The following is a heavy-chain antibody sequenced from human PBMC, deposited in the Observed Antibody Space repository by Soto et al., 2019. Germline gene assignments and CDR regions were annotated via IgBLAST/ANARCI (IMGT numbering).Heavy chain of an antibody. J-gene: IGHJ6*02. D-gene: IGHD3-10*01. Sequence: ASVKVSCKASGYTFTTYGISWVRQAPGQGLEWLGWINTHNGNTNYAQNLQGRVIMTADTSTNTAYMELRSLRSDDTAIYYCTRESSAPYYYYGMDAWGQGTTVTVSS. CDR2: INTHNGNT. CDR3: TRESSAPYYYYGMDA. CDR1: GYTFTTYG. V-gene: IGHV1-18*01.